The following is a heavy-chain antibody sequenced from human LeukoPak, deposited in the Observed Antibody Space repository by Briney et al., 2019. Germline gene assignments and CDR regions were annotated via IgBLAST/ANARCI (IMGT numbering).Heavy chain of an antibody. CDR2: INPNSGGT. CDR3: ARSFPFDSPDY. D-gene: IGHD3-22*01. CDR1: GYTFTGYY. Sequence: GASVKVSCKASGYTFTGYYMHWVRQAPGQGLEWMGWINPNSGGTNYAQKFQGRVTMTRDTSTNTAYMELSSLTSDDAAIYYCARSFPFDSPDYWGQGTLVTVSS. V-gene: IGHV1-2*02. J-gene: IGHJ4*01.